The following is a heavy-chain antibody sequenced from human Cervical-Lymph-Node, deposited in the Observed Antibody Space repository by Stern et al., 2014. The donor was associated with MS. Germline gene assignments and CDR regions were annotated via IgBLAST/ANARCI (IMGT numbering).Heavy chain of an antibody. D-gene: IGHD3-22*01. Sequence: QVQLQESGPGLVKPSETLSLTCTVSGGSISSSSYYWGWIRQPPGKGLEWIGSIYYSGSTYYNPSLKSRVTISVATSKNQFSLKLSSVTAADTAVYYCAQYYYDSSGYDAFDIWGQGTMVTVSS. V-gene: IGHV4-39*01. CDR2: IYYSGST. CDR3: AQYYYDSSGYDAFDI. CDR1: GGSISSSSYY. J-gene: IGHJ3*02.